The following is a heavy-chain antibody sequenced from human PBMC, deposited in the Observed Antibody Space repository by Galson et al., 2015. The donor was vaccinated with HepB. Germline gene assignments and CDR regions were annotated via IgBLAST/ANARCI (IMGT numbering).Heavy chain of an antibody. CDR3: ARPIVGESLHAYDK. CDR1: GFSFSDHY. Sequence: SLRLSCAVSGFSFSDHYMDWVRQAPGKGLEWVGRTRNKVNSFITDYAASVKDRFTILRDDSKNSLYLQMNSLRPEDTAVYYCARPIVGESLHAYDKWGQGTMVIVSS. D-gene: IGHD1-26*01. V-gene: IGHV3-72*01. CDR2: TRNKVNSFIT. J-gene: IGHJ3*02.